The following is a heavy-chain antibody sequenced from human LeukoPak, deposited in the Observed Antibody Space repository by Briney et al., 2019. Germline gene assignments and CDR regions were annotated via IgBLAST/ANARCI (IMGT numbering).Heavy chain of an antibody. J-gene: IGHJ3*01. V-gene: IGHV4-39*07. CDR2: IYYGGST. Sequence: PSETLSLTCTVSGDSISSNTYYWGWIRQPPGKGLEWISSIYYGGSTYSNPSLKSRVTISVDTSKNQFSLRLTSLTAADTAVYYCARPPLGCSSIECNDAFDLWGQGTMVTVSS. D-gene: IGHD2-2*01. CDR1: GDSISSNTYY. CDR3: ARPPLGCSSIECNDAFDL.